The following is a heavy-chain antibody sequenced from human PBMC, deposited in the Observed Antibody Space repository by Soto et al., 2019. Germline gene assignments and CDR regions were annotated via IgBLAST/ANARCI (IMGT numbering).Heavy chain of an antibody. J-gene: IGHJ4*02. Sequence: EVQLVESGGGLVQPGRSLRLSCAASGFTFDDYAMHWVRQAPGKGLEWVSGSSWNSGSIGYADSVKGRFTISRDNAKNSLYLQMNSLRAEDTALYYCAKTGGPTVTYYFDYWGQGTLVTVSS. V-gene: IGHV3-9*01. D-gene: IGHD4-17*01. CDR3: AKTGGPTVTYYFDY. CDR1: GFTFDDYA. CDR2: SSWNSGSI.